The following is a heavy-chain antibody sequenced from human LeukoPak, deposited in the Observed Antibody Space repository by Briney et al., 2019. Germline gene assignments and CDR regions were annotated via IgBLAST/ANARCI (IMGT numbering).Heavy chain of an antibody. CDR3: ARPRFPIAAAAFDI. V-gene: IGHV4-59*08. J-gene: IGHJ3*02. D-gene: IGHD6-13*01. CDR2: IYYSGST. CDR1: GVSISSYY. Sequence: SETLSLTCTVSGVSISSYYWSWIRQPPGKGLEWIGYIYYSGSTNYNPSLKSRVTISVDTSKNQFSLKLSSVTAADTAVYYCARPRFPIAAAAFDIWGQGTMVTVSS.